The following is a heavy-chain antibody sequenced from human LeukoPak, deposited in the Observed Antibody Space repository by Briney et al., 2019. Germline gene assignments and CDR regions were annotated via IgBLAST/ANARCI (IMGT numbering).Heavy chain of an antibody. V-gene: IGHV4-4*07. CDR1: GDSISNYY. J-gene: IGHJ4*02. CDR3: ARSSGYSGYPVSY. Sequence: SEALSLTCTVSGDSISNYYWSWIRQPAGKGLEWIGRYYTSESTDYNPSLKSRVTISVDTSKNQFSLKLSSVAAADTAVYYCARSSGYSGYPVSYWGQGTLVTVSS. CDR2: YYTSEST. D-gene: IGHD5-12*01.